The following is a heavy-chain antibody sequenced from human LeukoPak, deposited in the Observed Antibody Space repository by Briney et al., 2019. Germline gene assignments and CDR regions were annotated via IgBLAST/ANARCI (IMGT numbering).Heavy chain of an antibody. Sequence: SETLSLTCSVSGGSVSAYYWSWIRQPAGKGLEWVGRLSTSGSTSYDPSLKSRVTISVDTSKNQFSLKLTSVTAADAAVYYCGTSEGYRDFAMDVWGGGTMVTVSS. CDR1: GGSVSAYY. J-gene: IGHJ3*01. V-gene: IGHV4-4*07. D-gene: IGHD4-17*01. CDR3: GTSEGYRDFAMDV. CDR2: LSTSGST.